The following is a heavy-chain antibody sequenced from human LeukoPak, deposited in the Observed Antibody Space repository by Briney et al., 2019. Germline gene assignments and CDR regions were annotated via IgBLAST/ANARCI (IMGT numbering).Heavy chain of an antibody. V-gene: IGHV4-59*01. CDR1: GGSISSYY. D-gene: IGHD1-7*01. J-gene: IGHJ3*02. CDR2: ISYTGTS. Sequence: SETLSLTCTVSGGSISSYYWSWIRQPPGKGLEWIGYISYTGTSNYTPSLKSRVTISLDTSKNQFSLRLSSVTAAGTAVYYCARGYYNWNYDDAFDIWGQGTMVTVSS. CDR3: ARGYYNWNYDDAFDI.